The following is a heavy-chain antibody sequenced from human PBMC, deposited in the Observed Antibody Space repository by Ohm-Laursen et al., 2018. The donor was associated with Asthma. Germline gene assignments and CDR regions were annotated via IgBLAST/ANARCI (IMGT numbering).Heavy chain of an antibody. CDR2: IWYDGSNK. CDR3: AKAVVVVVTLSYGMDV. V-gene: IGHV3-33*06. J-gene: IGHJ6*02. D-gene: IGHD2-15*01. Sequence: SLRLSCAASGFTFSSYGMHWVRQAPGKGLEWVAVIWYDGSNKYYADSVKGRFTISRDNSKNTLYLQMNSLRAEDTAVYYCAKAVVVVVTLSYGMDVWGQGTTVTVSS. CDR1: GFTFSSYG.